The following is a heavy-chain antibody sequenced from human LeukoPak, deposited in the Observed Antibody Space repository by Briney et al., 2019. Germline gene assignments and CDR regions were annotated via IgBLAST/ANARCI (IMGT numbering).Heavy chain of an antibody. CDR3: ARDFPPTGYGY. CDR1: GFTFSSYG. D-gene: IGHD3-9*01. V-gene: IGHV3-30*03. CDR2: ISYDGSNK. J-gene: IGHJ4*02. Sequence: GGSLRLSCAASGFTFSSYGMHWVRQAPGKGLEWVAVISYDGSNKYYADSVKGRFTISRDNSKNTLYLQMNSLRAEDTAVYYCARDFPPTGYGYWGQGTLVTVSS.